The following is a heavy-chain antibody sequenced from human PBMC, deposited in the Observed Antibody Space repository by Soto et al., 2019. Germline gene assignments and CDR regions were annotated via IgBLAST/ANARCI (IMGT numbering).Heavy chain of an antibody. CDR2: ISYDGSNK. CDR1: GFTFSSYA. Sequence: GGSLRLSCAASGFTFSSYAMHWVRQAPGKGLEWVAVISYDGSNKYYADSVKGRFTISRDNSKNTLYLQMNSLRAEDTAVYYCARDLVASSSWWNYYYYGMDVWGQGTTVTVS. V-gene: IGHV3-30-3*01. D-gene: IGHD6-13*01. CDR3: ARDLVASSSWWNYYYYGMDV. J-gene: IGHJ6*02.